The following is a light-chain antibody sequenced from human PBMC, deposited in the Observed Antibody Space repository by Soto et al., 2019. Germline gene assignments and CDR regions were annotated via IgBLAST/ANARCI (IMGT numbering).Light chain of an antibody. J-gene: IGKJ1*01. CDR3: QQYNVYWS. CDR2: AGY. V-gene: IGKV1-9*01. Sequence: DIQLTQSPSILSASFGDRVTLSIRASQDVSDFLAWYQHPPGEAPNLLIYAGYTLQSGVPSRFSGSGSGTEFTLTISSLQPDDFATYYCQQYNVYWSFGPGTKVDI. CDR1: QDVSDF.